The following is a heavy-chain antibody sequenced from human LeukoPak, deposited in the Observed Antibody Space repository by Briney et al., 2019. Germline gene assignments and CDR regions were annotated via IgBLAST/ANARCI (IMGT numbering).Heavy chain of an antibody. CDR3: ARDAMYYYDSSGYYTDHFDY. D-gene: IGHD3-22*01. V-gene: IGHV1-2*02. J-gene: IGHJ4*02. Sequence: ASVKVSCKASGYTFTGYYMHWVRQAPGQGLEWMGWINPNSGGTNYAQKFQGRVTMTRDTSISTAYMELSRLRSDDTAVYYCARDAMYYYDSSGYYTDHFDYWGQGTLVTVSS. CDR2: INPNSGGT. CDR1: GYTFTGYY.